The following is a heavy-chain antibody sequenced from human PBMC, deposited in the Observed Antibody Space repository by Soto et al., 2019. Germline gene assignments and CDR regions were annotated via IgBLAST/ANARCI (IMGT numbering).Heavy chain of an antibody. CDR3: ARGGTPIDY. Sequence: QVQLVQSGAEVKKPGASVKVSCKTSGYTFTNFGLSWVRQAPGQELERMGWISAYNGNTNYAQNFQGRVTMTTDTYTSTAYMELRSLRSDDTAVYYCARGGTPIDYLGQGPLVTVSS. CDR2: ISAYNGNT. CDR1: GYTFTNFG. J-gene: IGHJ4*02. V-gene: IGHV1-18*01. D-gene: IGHD2-15*01.